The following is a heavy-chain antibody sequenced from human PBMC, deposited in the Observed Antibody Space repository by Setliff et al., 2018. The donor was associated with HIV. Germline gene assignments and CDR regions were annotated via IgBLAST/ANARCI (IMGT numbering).Heavy chain of an antibody. Sequence: PSETLSLTCAVYGGSFSGYYWSWIRQPPGKGLEWIGEINHSGSTNYNPSLKSRVTISVDTPKNQFSLKLSSVTAADTAVYYCARGVGPDSSSFDYWGQGTLVTVSS. CDR1: GGSFSGYY. J-gene: IGHJ4*02. D-gene: IGHD6-13*01. CDR2: INHSGST. V-gene: IGHV4-34*01. CDR3: ARGVGPDSSSFDY.